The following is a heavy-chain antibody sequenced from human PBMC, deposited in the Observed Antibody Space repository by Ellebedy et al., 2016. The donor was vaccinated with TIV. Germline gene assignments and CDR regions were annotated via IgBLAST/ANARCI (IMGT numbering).Heavy chain of an antibody. D-gene: IGHD3-10*01. J-gene: IGHJ4*02. CDR1: GGSISSSSYY. CDR2: IYYSGST. CDR3: ARGSNYYGSGSRFDY. V-gene: IGHV4-39*01. Sequence: SETLSLTXTVSGGSISSSSYYWGWIRQPPGKGLEWIGSIYYSGSTYYNPSLKSRVTISVDTSKNQFSLKLSSVTAADTAVYYCARGSNYYGSGSRFDYWGQGTLVTVSS.